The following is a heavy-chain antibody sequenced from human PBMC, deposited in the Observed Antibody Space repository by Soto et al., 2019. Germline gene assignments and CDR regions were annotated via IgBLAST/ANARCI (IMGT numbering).Heavy chain of an antibody. CDR3: ASRPSSGWHYFDY. V-gene: IGHV1-69*02. CDR1: GGTFSSYT. D-gene: IGHD6-19*01. J-gene: IGHJ4*02. CDR2: IIPILGIA. Sequence: QVQLVQSGAEVKKPGSSVKVSCKASGGTFSSYTISWVRQAPGQGLEWMGRIIPILGIANYAQKFQGRVTITADKSTSTAYMELSSLRSEDTAVYYCASRPSSGWHYFDYWGQGTLVTVSS.